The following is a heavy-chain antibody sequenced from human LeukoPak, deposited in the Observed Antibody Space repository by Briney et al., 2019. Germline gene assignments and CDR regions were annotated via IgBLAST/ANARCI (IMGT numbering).Heavy chain of an antibody. J-gene: IGHJ4*02. CDR3: ARTGTGSSQGY. D-gene: IGHD3-10*01. V-gene: IGHV1-2*02. CDR2: INPNSGGT. Sequence: EASVKVSCKASGYTFTGYYMHWVRQAPGQGLEWMGWINPNSGGTNYAQKFQGRVTMTRDTSISTAYMELSSLRSEDTAVYYCARTGTGSSQGYWGQGTLVTVSS. CDR1: GYTFTGYY.